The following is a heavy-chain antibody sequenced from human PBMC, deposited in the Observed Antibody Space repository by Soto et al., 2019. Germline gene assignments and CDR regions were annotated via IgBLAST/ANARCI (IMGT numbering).Heavy chain of an antibody. J-gene: IGHJ3*01. V-gene: IGHV2-5*02. Sequence: QITLKESGPTLVKPTQTLTLTCTISGLSLSTAGVGVGWIRQPPGKALEWLALIYWDGDKHYSPSLKSRLTITKDTSKAQVVLTMTNMDPADTATYYCAQSRVPAGMGSRGQGTMVTVSS. CDR2: IYWDGDK. D-gene: IGHD2-2*01. CDR3: AQSRVPAGMGS. CDR1: GLSLSTAGVG.